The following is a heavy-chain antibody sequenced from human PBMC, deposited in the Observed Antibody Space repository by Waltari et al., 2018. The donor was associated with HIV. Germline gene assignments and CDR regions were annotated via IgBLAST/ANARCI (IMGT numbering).Heavy chain of an antibody. D-gene: IGHD2-21*01. CDR1: GFLFINAG. CDR3: VTDAVAVPLDTAY. J-gene: IGHJ4*02. Sequence: EVHLVESGGGLVKPGGSLHVSFTCSGFLFINAGMRWVRQAPGKGLEWLGRIKSKNDGGTIDYAAPVKDRFTILRDDSKHTLYLEMSSLKIEDTGIYYCVTDAVAVPLDTAYWGQGTLVTVSS. V-gene: IGHV3-15*01. CDR2: IKSKNDGGTI.